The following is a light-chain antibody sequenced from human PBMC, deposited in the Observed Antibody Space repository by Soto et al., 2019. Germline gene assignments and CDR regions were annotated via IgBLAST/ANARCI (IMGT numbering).Light chain of an antibody. V-gene: IGKV1-33*01. CDR1: QDISHY. Sequence: DVQMTLSPASVSASVGDTVTITCQASQDISHYLNWYQQKPGKALKLLIYDASNLHPGVPSRFRGSGSGTEFSFNITSLQPEDVATYYCQQSDDRPNTSGQGARPEIK. CDR2: DAS. CDR3: QQSDDRPNT. J-gene: IGKJ5*01.